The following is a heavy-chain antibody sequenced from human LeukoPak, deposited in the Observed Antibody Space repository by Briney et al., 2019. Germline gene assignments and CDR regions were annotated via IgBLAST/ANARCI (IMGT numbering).Heavy chain of an antibody. CDR3: ARTVGATIDWFDP. CDR1: GGSFSGYY. Sequence: KPSETLSLTCAVYGGSFSGYYWSWIRQPAGKGLEWIGRIYTSGSTNYNPSLKSRVTMSVDTSKNQFSLKLSSVTAADTAVYYCARTVGATIDWFDPWGQGTLVTVSS. V-gene: IGHV4-59*10. D-gene: IGHD1-26*01. CDR2: IYTSGST. J-gene: IGHJ5*02.